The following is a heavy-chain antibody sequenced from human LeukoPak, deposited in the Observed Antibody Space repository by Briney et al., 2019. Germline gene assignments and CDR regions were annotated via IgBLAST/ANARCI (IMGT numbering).Heavy chain of an antibody. Sequence: SETLSLTCTLSGASLTSYYWTWIRQPPGKGLEWIGSLYYSGSTYYNPSLKSRVTISVDTSKNQFSLKLNSVTAADTAVYYCARQVTAILFDYWGQGTLVTVSS. V-gene: IGHV4-39*01. CDR2: LYYSGST. CDR1: GASLTSYY. CDR3: ARQVTAILFDY. D-gene: IGHD2-21*02. J-gene: IGHJ4*02.